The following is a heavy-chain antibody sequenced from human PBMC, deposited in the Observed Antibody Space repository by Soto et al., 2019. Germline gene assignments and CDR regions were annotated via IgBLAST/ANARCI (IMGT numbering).Heavy chain of an antibody. J-gene: IGHJ3*02. D-gene: IGHD6-19*01. CDR3: ARDYPSSSGWHADAFDI. V-gene: IGHV1-18*01. CDR2: ISAYNGNT. CDR1: GYTFTSYG. Sequence: ASVKVSCKASGYTFTSYGISWVRQAPGQGLEWMGWISAYNGNTNYAQKLQGRVTMTTDTSTSTAYMELRSLRSDDTAVYYCARDYPSSSGWHADAFDIWGQGTMVTVSS.